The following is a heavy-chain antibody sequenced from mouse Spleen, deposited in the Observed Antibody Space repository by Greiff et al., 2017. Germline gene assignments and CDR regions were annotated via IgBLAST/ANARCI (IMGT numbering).Heavy chain of an antibody. CDR2: INPNYGTT. Sequence: EVKLVESGPELVKPGASVKISCKASGYSFTDYNMNWVKQSNGKSLEWIGVINPNYGTTSYNQKFKGKATLTVDQSSSTAYMQLNSLTSEDSAVYYCARRGYGSSFSYWYFDVWGAGTTVTVSS. CDR3: ARRGYGSSFSYWYFDV. J-gene: IGHJ1*01. D-gene: IGHD1-2*01. CDR1: GYSFTDYN. V-gene: IGHV1-39*01.